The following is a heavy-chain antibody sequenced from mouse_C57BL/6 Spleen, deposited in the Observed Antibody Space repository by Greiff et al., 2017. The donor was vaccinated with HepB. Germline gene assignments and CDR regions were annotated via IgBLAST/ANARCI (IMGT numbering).Heavy chain of an antibody. Sequence: EVQLQQSGPELVKPGASVKISCKASGYSFTGYYMNWVKQSPEKSLEWIGEINPSTGGTTYNQKFKAKATLTVDKSSSTAYMQLKSLTSEDSAVYYCAREGGRDYYAMDYWGKGTSVTVSS. J-gene: IGHJ4*01. CDR3: AREGGRDYYAMDY. V-gene: IGHV1-42*01. D-gene: IGHD3-3*01. CDR2: INPSTGGT. CDR1: GYSFTGYY.